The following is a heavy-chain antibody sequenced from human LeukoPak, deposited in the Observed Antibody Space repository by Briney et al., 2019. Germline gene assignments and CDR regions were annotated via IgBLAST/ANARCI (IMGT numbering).Heavy chain of an antibody. CDR3: ARVSSAEMADAFDI. D-gene: IGHD5-24*01. Sequence: ASVKVSCKASGYTFTGYYMHWVRQAPGQGLEWMGWINPNSGGTNYAQKFQGRVTMTRDTSISTAYMELSRLRSDDTAVYYCARVSSAEMADAFDIWGQGTMVTVSS. CDR2: INPNSGGT. J-gene: IGHJ3*02. CDR1: GYTFTGYY. V-gene: IGHV1-2*02.